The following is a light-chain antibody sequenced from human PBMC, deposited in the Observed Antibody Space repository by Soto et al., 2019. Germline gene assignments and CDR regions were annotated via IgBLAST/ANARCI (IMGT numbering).Light chain of an antibody. J-gene: IGLJ2*01. CDR3: AAWDDSRRPV. CDR1: SSNIGSNY. V-gene: IGLV1-47*01. CDR2: RNN. Sequence: QSVLTQPPSASGTPGQRVTISCSGSSSNIGSNYVYWYQQLPGTAPKLLIYRNNQRPSGVPDRFSGSKSGTSASLAISGLRSEDEADYYCAAWDDSRRPVFGGGTKVTVL.